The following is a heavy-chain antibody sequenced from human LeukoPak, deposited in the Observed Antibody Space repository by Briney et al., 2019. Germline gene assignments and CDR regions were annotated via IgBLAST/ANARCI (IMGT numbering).Heavy chain of an antibody. V-gene: IGHV1-69*04. CDR3: ASIYGDFDY. CDR1: GGTFSSYA. J-gene: IGHJ4*02. CDR2: IIPILGIA. Sequence: ASVKVSCKASGGTFSSYAISWVRQAPGQGLEWMGRIIPILGIANYAQKFQGRVTITADKSTSAAYMELSSLRSEDTAVYYCASIYGDFDYWGQGTLVTVSS. D-gene: IGHD4-17*01.